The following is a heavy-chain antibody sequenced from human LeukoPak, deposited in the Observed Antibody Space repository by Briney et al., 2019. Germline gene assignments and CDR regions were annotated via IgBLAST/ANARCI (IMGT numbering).Heavy chain of an antibody. V-gene: IGHV3-30*02. CDR3: ARPDGGYPPYFDY. CDR2: IRYDGSNK. Sequence: GGSLRLSCAASGFTFSSYGMHWVRQAPGKGLEWVAFIRYDGSNKYYADSVKGRFTISRDNSKNTLYLQMNSLRAEDTAVYYCARPDGGYPPYFDYWGQGTLVTVSS. CDR1: GFTFSSYG. J-gene: IGHJ4*02. D-gene: IGHD2-2*01.